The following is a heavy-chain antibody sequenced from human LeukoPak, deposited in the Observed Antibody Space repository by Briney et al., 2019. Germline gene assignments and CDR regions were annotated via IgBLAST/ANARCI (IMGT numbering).Heavy chain of an antibody. J-gene: IGHJ4*02. V-gene: IGHV1-8*01. CDR1: GYTFTSYD. CDR3: ARVGPSSGYYSLDY. Sequence: ASVKVSCKASGYTFTSYDINWVRQAPGQGLEWMGWMNPNSGNTGYAQKFQGRVTMTRNTSISTAYMELSSLRSEDTAVYYCARVGPSSGYYSLDYWGQGTLVTVSS. D-gene: IGHD3-22*01. CDR2: MNPNSGNT.